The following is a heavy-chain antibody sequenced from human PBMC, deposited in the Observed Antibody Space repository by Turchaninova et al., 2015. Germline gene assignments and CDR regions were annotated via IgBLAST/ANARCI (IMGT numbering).Heavy chain of an antibody. V-gene: IGHV3-21*01. D-gene: IGHD1-26*01. Sequence: GCTFSSNSRTWVCQSPGKGMVWGSSISSSSSYIYYADSGKGRFTISRDNAKNSLYLQMNSLRAEDTAVYYCARDKVGATGDWFDPWGQGTLVTVSS. CDR1: GCTFSSNS. J-gene: IGHJ5*02. CDR2: ISSSSSYI. CDR3: ARDKVGATGDWFDP.